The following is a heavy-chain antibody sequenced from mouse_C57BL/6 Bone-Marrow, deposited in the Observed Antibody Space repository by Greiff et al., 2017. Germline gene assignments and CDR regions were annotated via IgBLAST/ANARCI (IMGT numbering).Heavy chain of an antibody. CDR1: GFNIKDYY. J-gene: IGHJ4*01. D-gene: IGHD2-4*01. CDR3: ALMITTREYYAMDY. Sequence: EVQLVESGAELVKPGASVKLSCTASGFNIKDYYMHWVKQRTEQGLEWIGRIDPEDGETKYAPKFQGKATITADTSSNTAYLQLSSLTSEDTAVYYCALMITTREYYAMDYWGQGTSVTVSS. CDR2: IDPEDGET. V-gene: IGHV14-2*01.